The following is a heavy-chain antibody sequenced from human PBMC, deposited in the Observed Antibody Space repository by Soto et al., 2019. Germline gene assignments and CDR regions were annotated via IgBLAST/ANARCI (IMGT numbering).Heavy chain of an antibody. CDR2: IDPSDSQT. J-gene: IGHJ4*02. CDR1: RYSFAGYW. D-gene: IGHD3-22*01. Sequence: GESLKISCKGSRYSFAGYWITWVRQKPGKGLEWMGRIDPSDSQTYYSPSFRGHVTISVTKSITTVFLQWSSVRASDTAMYYCGRQIYDSDTGPNFQYYFDSWGQGTPVTVSS. V-gene: IGHV5-10-1*01. CDR3: GRQIYDSDTGPNFQYYFDS.